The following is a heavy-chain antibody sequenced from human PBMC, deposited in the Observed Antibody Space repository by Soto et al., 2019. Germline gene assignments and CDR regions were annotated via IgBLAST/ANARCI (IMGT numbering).Heavy chain of an antibody. CDR1: GFTFGSYS. D-gene: IGHD6-19*01. Sequence: PGGSLRLSCAASGFTFGSYSMNWVRQAPGKGLEWVSYISSSSSTIYYADSVKGRFTISRDNAKNSLYLQMNSLRDEDTAVYYCAREAIAVLNWFDPWGQGTLVTVSS. CDR3: AREAIAVLNWFDP. CDR2: ISSSSSTI. J-gene: IGHJ5*02. V-gene: IGHV3-48*02.